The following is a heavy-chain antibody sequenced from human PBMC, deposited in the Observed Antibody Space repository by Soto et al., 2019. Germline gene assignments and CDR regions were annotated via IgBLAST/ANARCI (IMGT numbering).Heavy chain of an antibody. CDR1: GGTFNSYT. J-gene: IGHJ4*02. CDR2: VNPIVGMS. D-gene: IGHD3-10*01. Sequence: QVQLVQSGAEVKKPGSSVKVSCTASGGTFNSYTLNWVRQAPGQRLEWVGRVNPIVGMSSSASKFQGRMTRTADKSTSKAYIDLTGLKYEDTAGYYCATSYGSGSTHFDSWGQGTLVPVSS. V-gene: IGHV1-69*02. CDR3: ATSYGSGSTHFDS.